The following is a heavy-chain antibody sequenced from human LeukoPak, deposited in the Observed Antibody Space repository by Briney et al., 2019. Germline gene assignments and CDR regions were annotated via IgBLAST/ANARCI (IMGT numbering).Heavy chain of an antibody. V-gene: IGHV3-48*03. Sequence: GGSLRLSCAASGFTFSSYEMNWVRQAPGKGLEWVSFISTSGSSTYYADSVKGRFTISRDNAKNSLYLQMNSLRAEDTAVYYCARDFFAFGGVIALLDYWGQGTLVTVSS. J-gene: IGHJ4*02. CDR3: ARDFFAFGGVIALLDY. D-gene: IGHD3-16*02. CDR1: GFTFSSYE. CDR2: ISTSGSST.